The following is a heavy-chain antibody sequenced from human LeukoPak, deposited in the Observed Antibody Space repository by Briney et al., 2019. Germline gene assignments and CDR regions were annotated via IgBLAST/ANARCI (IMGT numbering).Heavy chain of an antibody. V-gene: IGHV1-8*01. D-gene: IGHD2-15*01. CDR1: GYTFTSYD. CDR3: ARVSCSGGSCYFDY. J-gene: IGHJ4*02. CDR2: MNPNSGNT. Sequence: ASVKVSCKASGYTFTSYDINWVRQATGQGLEWMGWMNPNSGNTGYAQKFQGRVIMTRNTSISTAYMELSSLRSEDTAVYYCARVSCSGGSCYFDYWGQGTLVTVSS.